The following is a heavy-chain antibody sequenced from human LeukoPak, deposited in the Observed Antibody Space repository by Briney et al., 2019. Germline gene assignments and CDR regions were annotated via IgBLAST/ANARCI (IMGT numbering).Heavy chain of an antibody. CDR3: ARQSGSYLGGGAGY. Sequence: GESLKISCKASGYNFAAYWVGWVRQMPGKGLEWMGITFPGDSDTRYSPSFQGQVTISADKSISTAYLQWSSLKPSDSAMYYCARQSGSYLGGGAGYWGQGTLLTVSS. J-gene: IGHJ4*02. V-gene: IGHV5-51*01. D-gene: IGHD1-26*01. CDR1: GYNFAAYW. CDR2: TFPGDSDT.